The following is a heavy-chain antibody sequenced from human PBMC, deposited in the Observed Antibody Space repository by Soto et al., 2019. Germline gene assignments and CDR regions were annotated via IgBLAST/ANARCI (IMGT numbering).Heavy chain of an antibody. D-gene: IGHD6-25*01. CDR2: IWYDGSNK. CDR3: ARGQAPDERPGYYYYYYSMDV. Sequence: GGSLRLSCAASGFTFSSYGMHWVRQAPGKGLEWVAVIWYDGSNKYYADSVKGRFTISRDNSKNTLYLQMNSLRAEDTAVYYCARGQAPDERPGYYYYYYSMDVWGQETTVTVSS. CDR1: GFTFSSYG. J-gene: IGHJ6*02. V-gene: IGHV3-33*01.